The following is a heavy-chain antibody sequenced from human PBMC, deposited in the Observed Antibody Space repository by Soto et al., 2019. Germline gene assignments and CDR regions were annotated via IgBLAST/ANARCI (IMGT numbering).Heavy chain of an antibody. CDR2: INPNSGGT. V-gene: IGHV1-2*04. CDR3: ARDSYVGNSRTYYYYYGMDV. CDR1: GYTFTGYY. J-gene: IGHJ6*02. D-gene: IGHD3-16*01. Sequence: ASVKVSCKASGYTFTGYYMHWVRQAPGQGLEWTGWINPNSGGTNYAQKFQGWVTMTRDTSISTAYMELSRLRSDDTAVYYCARDSYVGNSRTYYYYYGMDVWGQGTTVTVSS.